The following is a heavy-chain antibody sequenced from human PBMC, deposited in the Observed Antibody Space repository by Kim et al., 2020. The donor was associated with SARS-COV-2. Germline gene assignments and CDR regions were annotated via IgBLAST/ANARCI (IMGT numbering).Heavy chain of an antibody. CDR1: GFTFSSYA. CDR2: ISGSGGST. CDR3: AKGGGNIVVVSLWHYYYYGMDV. J-gene: IGHJ6*02. D-gene: IGHD2-2*01. V-gene: IGHV3-23*01. Sequence: GGSLRLSCAASGFTFSSYAMSWVRQATGKGLEWVSAISGSGGSTYYADSVKGRFTISRDNSKNTLYLQMNSLRAEDTAVYYCAKGGGNIVVVSLWHYYYYGMDVWGQGTTVTVSS.